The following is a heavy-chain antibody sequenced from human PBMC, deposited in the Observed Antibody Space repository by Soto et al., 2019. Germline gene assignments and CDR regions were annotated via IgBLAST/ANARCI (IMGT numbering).Heavy chain of an antibody. D-gene: IGHD3-10*01. CDR2: IYYSGST. CDR3: ARVWGGAFDL. J-gene: IGHJ3*01. CDR1: GGSISSYY. Sequence: SETLSLTCTVSGGSISSYYWSWIRQPPGKGLEWIGYIYYSGSTNYNPSLKSRVTISVDTSKNQFSLKLSSVTAADTAVYYCARVWGGAFDLWGQGQWSPSPQ. V-gene: IGHV4-59*01.